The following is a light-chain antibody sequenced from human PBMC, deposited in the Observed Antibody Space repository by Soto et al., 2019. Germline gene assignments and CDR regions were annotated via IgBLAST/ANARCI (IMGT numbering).Light chain of an antibody. V-gene: IGKV1-33*01. J-gene: IGKJ5*01. CDR1: QSISRF. CDR3: QQYENLPT. CDR2: DAS. Sequence: DIQMTQSPSSLSASVGNRVTITCRASQSISRFLNWYQHKPGKAPKLLIYDASNLEAGVPSRFRGSGSGTDFTFTISRLQPEDIATYYCQQYENLPTFGQGTRLEIK.